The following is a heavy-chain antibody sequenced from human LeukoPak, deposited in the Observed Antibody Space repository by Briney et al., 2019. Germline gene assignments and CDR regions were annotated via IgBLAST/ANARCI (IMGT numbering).Heavy chain of an antibody. Sequence: SETLSLTCTVSGGSISSTSYYWSWIRQHPGKGLEWIGYIYYSGSTYYNPSLKSRVTISVDTSKNQFSLKLSSVTAADTAVYYCARENDSSGYYLDFDYWGQGTLVTVSS. D-gene: IGHD3-22*01. CDR2: IYYSGST. CDR3: ARENDSSGYYLDFDY. V-gene: IGHV4-31*03. J-gene: IGHJ4*02. CDR1: GGSISSTSYY.